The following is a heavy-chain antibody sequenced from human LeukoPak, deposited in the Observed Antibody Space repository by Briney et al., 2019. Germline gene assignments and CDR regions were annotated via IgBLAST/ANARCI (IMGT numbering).Heavy chain of an antibody. CDR3: ARTYCIGSSCPGVFEY. J-gene: IGHJ4*02. Sequence: GGSLRLSCAASGFPFSSYAMSWVRQAPGKGLEWVSVISDSGGRTYSAASVKGRFTISRDNSMDTLYLQMNSLRAEDTAVYYCARTYCIGSSCPGVFEYWGQGTLVTVSS. CDR1: GFPFSSYA. D-gene: IGHD2-15*01. V-gene: IGHV3-23*01. CDR2: ISDSGGRT.